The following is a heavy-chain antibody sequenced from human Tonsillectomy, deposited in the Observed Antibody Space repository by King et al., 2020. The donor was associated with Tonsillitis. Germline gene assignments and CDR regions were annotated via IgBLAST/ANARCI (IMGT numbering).Heavy chain of an antibody. CDR3: MYYCARGDGLILPEYFRH. V-gene: IGHV1-2*02. CDR1: GYIFTDSY. CDR2: INPNSGAT. J-gene: IGHJ1*01. Sequence: VQLVESGAEVKKPGASVRVSCKASGYIFTDSYIHWVRQAPGQGLEGMGWINPNSGATNYAQKFQGRVTITRDTSISTAYSELRRLRADETADDQAMYYCARGDGLILPEYFRHWGQGTLVTVS. D-gene: IGHD2/OR15-2a*01.